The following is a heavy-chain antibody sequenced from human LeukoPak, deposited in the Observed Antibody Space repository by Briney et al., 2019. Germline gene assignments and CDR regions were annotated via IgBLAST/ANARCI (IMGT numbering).Heavy chain of an antibody. CDR1: GFTFSSYG. Sequence: PGGSLRLSCAASGFTFSSYGMHWVRQAPGKGLEWVADISYDGSNKYYADSVKGRFTISRDNSKNTLYLQMNSLRAEDTAVYYCAKAPRDGPFDYWGQGTLVTVSS. CDR2: ISYDGSNK. J-gene: IGHJ4*02. V-gene: IGHV3-30*18. CDR3: AKAPRDGPFDY.